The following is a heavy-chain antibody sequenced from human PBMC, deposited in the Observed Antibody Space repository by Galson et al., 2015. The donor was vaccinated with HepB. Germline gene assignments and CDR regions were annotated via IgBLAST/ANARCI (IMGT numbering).Heavy chain of an antibody. CDR3: AKDFRTTVTTPVSY. J-gene: IGHJ4*02. Sequence: SLRLSCAASGFTFSSYGMHWVRQAPGKGLEWVAVISYDGSNKYYADSVKGRFTISRDNSKNTLYLQMNSLRAEDTAVYYCAKDFRTTVTTPVSYWGQGTLVTVSS. D-gene: IGHD4-17*01. V-gene: IGHV3-30*18. CDR2: ISYDGSNK. CDR1: GFTFSSYG.